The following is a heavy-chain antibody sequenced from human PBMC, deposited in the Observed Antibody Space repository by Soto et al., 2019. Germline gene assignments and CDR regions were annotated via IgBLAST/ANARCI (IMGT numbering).Heavy chain of an antibody. V-gene: IGHV3-30-3*01. Sequence: QVQLVESGGGVVQPGRSLRLSCAASGFTFSSYAMHWVRQAPGKGLEWVAVISYDGSNKYYADSVKGRFTISRDNSKNTPYLQMTSLRAEDTAVYYCARGDTIFGVVIIDYWGPGTLVTVSS. CDR1: GFTFSSYA. CDR2: ISYDGSNK. CDR3: ARGDTIFGVVIIDY. D-gene: IGHD3-3*01. J-gene: IGHJ4*02.